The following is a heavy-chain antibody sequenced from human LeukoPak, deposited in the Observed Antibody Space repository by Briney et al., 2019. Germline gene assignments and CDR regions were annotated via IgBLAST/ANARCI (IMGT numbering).Heavy chain of an antibody. J-gene: IGHJ2*01. Sequence: GASVKVSCKASGYTFTGYYMHWVRQAPGQGLEWMGWINPNSGGTNYAQKFQGRVTMTRDTSISTACMELSRLRSDDTAVYYCARNRITIFGVVFGYFDLWGRGTLVTVSS. V-gene: IGHV1-2*02. CDR1: GYTFTGYY. CDR3: ARNRITIFGVVFGYFDL. D-gene: IGHD3-3*01. CDR2: INPNSGGT.